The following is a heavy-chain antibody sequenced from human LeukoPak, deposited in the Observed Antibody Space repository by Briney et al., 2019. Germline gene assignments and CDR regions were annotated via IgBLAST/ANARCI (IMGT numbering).Heavy chain of an antibody. CDR2: IYYSGST. D-gene: IGHD3-16*01. J-gene: IGHJ4*02. Sequence: SETLSLTCTVSGGSISSYYWSWIRQPPGKGLEWIGYIYYSGSTNYNPSLKSRVTISVDTSKNQFSLKLSSVTAADTAVYYCAGATAEMRGMFDYWGQGTLVTVSS. CDR1: GGSISSYY. CDR3: AGATAEMRGMFDY. V-gene: IGHV4-59*01.